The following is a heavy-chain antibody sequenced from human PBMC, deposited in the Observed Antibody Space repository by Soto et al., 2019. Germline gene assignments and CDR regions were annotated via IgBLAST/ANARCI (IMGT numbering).Heavy chain of an antibody. V-gene: IGHV1-69*06. CDR2: IIPIIGTA. Sequence: VASVKVSCKASGGTFSSYPISWVRQAPGQGLEWMGGIIPIIGTAASTQKFQGRVTITADKSTGTAYMVLSSLRSEDTALYYCATQSYYYDSSGYEYYSCDICRPRTMGT. J-gene: IGHJ3*02. CDR1: GGTFSSYP. CDR3: ATQSYYYDSSGYEYYSCDI. D-gene: IGHD3-22*01.